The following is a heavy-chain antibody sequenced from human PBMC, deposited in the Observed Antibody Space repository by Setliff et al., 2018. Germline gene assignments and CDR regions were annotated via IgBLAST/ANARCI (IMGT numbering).Heavy chain of an antibody. CDR2: IWADPNSNTK. CDR3: TRDPPGSGWSFDY. D-gene: IGHD6-19*01. V-gene: IGHV3-33*01. J-gene: IGHJ4*02. Sequence: GGSLRLSCAASGFTFNTHAMHWVRQAPGKGLEWVAMIWADPNSNTKYYAGSVKGRFSVSRDNSRNTVFLQMTGLRAEDTALYYCTRDPPGSGWSFDYWGQGALVTVSS. CDR1: GFTFNTHA.